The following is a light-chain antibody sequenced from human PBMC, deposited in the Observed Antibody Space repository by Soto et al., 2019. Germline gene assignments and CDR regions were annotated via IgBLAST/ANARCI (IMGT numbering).Light chain of an antibody. CDR1: KNDVGFYDF. CDR2: EVV. V-gene: IGLV2-8*01. Sequence: QSALTQPPSASGSPGQSVTISCTGTKNDVGFYDFVSWYQHHPGKAPRLIIYEVVQRPSGVPDRFSGSKSGNTASLTVSGLQAADDAAYFCKSYAGSNTYVFGSGTKLTVL. J-gene: IGLJ1*01. CDR3: KSYAGSNTYV.